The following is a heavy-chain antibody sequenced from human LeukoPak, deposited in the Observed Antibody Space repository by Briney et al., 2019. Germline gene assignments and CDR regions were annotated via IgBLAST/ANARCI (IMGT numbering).Heavy chain of an antibody. J-gene: IGHJ4*01. D-gene: IGHD5-18*01. CDR1: SGSFSSRRYF. CDR3: ARLRGGVQLWGD. CDR2: INYNGTT. Sequence: SDTLSLTCSLSSGSFSSRRYFCGWIPQPPGRGLGWISTINYNGTTYYNTPLKSRAITSGGESRNRFSLKLSSVSAADTAVYYCARLRGGVQLWGDWGQGALVTVSS. V-gene: IGHV4-39*01.